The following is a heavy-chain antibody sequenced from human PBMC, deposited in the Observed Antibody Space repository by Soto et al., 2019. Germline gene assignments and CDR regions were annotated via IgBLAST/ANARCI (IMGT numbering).Heavy chain of an antibody. CDR3: AHRRGYGDYSYGMDV. V-gene: IGHV2-5*01. CDR1: GFSLSTSGVG. J-gene: IGHJ6*02. Sequence: QITLKESGPTLVKPTQTLTLTCTFSGFSLSTSGVGVGWIRQPPGKALEWLALIYWNDDKRYSPSLKSRLTITKDTSKNQVVLTMPNMDPVDTATYYCAHRRGYGDYSYGMDVWGQGTTVTVSS. CDR2: IYWNDDK. D-gene: IGHD4-17*01.